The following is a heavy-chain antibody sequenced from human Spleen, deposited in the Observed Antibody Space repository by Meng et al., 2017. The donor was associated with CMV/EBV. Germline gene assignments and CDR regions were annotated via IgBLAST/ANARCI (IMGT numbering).Heavy chain of an antibody. CDR3: ARGGGTRGFDY. Sequence: SLLCTVSGGSNSSYYWGWIRQPTGKGLKWIAYIYDTGSSNYNPSLESRVTISVDTSKNQFSLKLTSVTAADTAVYYCARGGGTRGFDYWGQGTLVTVSS. CDR1: GGSNSSYY. D-gene: IGHD1-26*01. J-gene: IGHJ4*02. CDR2: IYDTGSS. V-gene: IGHV4-59*01.